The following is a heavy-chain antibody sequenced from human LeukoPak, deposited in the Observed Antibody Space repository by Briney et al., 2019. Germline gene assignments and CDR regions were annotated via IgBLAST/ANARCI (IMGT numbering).Heavy chain of an antibody. CDR3: ARDFGY. CDR1: GFTFHNYA. CDR2: ISVDGSAT. V-gene: IGHV3-30*04. J-gene: IGHJ4*02. Sequence: GGSLRLSCAASGFTFHNYAMNWLRQTPDRGLFWVAAISVDGSATNYADPVKGRFTISRDNSKNTLYLQMNNLRPDDTAVYYCARDFGYWGQGTLVTVSS.